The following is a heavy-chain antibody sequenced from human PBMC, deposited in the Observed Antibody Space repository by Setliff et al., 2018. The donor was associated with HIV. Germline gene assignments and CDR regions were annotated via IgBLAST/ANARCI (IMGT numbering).Heavy chain of an antibody. D-gene: IGHD3-10*01. V-gene: IGHV1-69*05. Sequence: SVKVSCKASGGTFSSSPISWVRQAPGRGLEWVGGIIPIFGTANYAQKFLGRATITTDESTTTAYMELNNLRSDDTAVYYCARGSEISFYYGSGNYYLGAYWGQGTLVTAPQ. CDR3: ARGSEISFYYGSGNYYLGAY. J-gene: IGHJ4*02. CDR1: GGTFSSSP. CDR2: IIPIFGTA.